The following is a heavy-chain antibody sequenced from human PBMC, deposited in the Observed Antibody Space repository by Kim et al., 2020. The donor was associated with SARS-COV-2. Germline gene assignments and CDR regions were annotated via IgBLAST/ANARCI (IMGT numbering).Heavy chain of an antibody. CDR2: ISAYNGNT. J-gene: IGHJ3*02. Sequence: ASVKVSCKASGYTFTSYGISWVRQAPGQGLEWMGWISAYNGNTNYAQELQGRVTMTTDTSTSTAYMELRSLRSDDTAVYYCASGPLSSSSGPISFDIWGQGTMVTVSS. CDR1: GYTFTSYG. CDR3: ASGPLSSSSGPISFDI. D-gene: IGHD6-6*01. V-gene: IGHV1-18*01.